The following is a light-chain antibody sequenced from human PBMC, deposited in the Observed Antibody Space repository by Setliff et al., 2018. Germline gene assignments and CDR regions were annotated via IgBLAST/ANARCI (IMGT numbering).Light chain of an antibody. CDR1: SSDVGGYDY. V-gene: IGLV2-8*01. CDR3: SAYAGSNNWGV. J-gene: IGLJ1*01. CDR2: EVT. Sequence: QSVLAQPPSASGSPGQSVTISCTGTSSDVGGYDYVSWYQQHPGKAPKLMLYEVTKRPSGVPDRFSGSKSGNTASLTVSGLQADDEADYYCSAYAGSNNWGVFGTGTKVT.